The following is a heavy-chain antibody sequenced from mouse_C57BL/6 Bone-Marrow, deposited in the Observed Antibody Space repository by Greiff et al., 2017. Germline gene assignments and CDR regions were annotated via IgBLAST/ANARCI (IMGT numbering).Heavy chain of an antibody. V-gene: IGHV5-17*01. CDR1: GFTFSDYG. CDR2: ISSGSSTI. J-gene: IGHJ4*01. Sequence: EVMLVESGGGLVKPGGSLKLSCAASGFTFSDYGMHWVRQAPEKGLEWVAYISSGSSTIYYADTVKGRFTISRDNAKNTLFLQMTSLRSEDTAMYYCAAHYYGSSYGAMDYWGQGTSVTVSS. D-gene: IGHD1-1*01. CDR3: AAHYYGSSYGAMDY.